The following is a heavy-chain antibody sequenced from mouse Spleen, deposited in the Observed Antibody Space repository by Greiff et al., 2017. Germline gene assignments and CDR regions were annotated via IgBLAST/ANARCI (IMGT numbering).Heavy chain of an antibody. V-gene: IGHV5-9-2*01. CDR1: GFTFSSYG. Sequence: EVMLVESGGGLVKPGGSLKLSCAASGFTFSSYGMSWVRQTPEKRLEWVATISGGGSYTYYPDSVKGRFTISRDNAKNNLYLQMSSLRSEDTAVYYCASNPETLAYWGQGTLVTVSA. J-gene: IGHJ3*01. CDR2: ISGGGSYT. CDR3: ASNPETLAY. D-gene: IGHD4-1*01.